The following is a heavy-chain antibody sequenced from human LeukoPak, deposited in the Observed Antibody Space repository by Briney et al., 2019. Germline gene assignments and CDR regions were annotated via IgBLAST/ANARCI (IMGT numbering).Heavy chain of an antibody. J-gene: IGHJ4*02. CDR2: ISSSSSYI. CDR1: GFTFSSYS. Sequence: SGGSLRLSCAASGFTFSSYSMNWVRQAPGKGLEWVSSISSSSSYIYYADSVKGRFTISRDNAKNSLYLQMNSLRAEDTAVYYCARDRSSGWYYLDYWGQGTLVTVSS. D-gene: IGHD6-19*01. CDR3: ARDRSSGWYYLDY. V-gene: IGHV3-21*01.